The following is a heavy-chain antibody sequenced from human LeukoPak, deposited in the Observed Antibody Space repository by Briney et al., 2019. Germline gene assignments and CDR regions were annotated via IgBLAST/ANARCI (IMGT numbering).Heavy chain of an antibody. J-gene: IGHJ3*02. CDR3: ARTYDFWSGYYGAFDI. Sequence: GASVKVSCKASGYTFTSYGISWVRQAPGQGLEWMGWISAYNGNTNYAQKLQGRVTMTTDTSTSTAYMELRSLRSDDTAVYYCARTYDFWSGYYGAFDIWGQGSMVTVSS. V-gene: IGHV1-18*01. CDR2: ISAYNGNT. CDR1: GYTFTSYG. D-gene: IGHD3-3*01.